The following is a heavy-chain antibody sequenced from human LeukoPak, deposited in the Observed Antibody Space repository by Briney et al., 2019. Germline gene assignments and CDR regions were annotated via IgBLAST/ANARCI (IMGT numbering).Heavy chain of an antibody. Sequence: SETLSLTCTVSGGSISSHYWSWIRQPPGKGLEWIGYIYYSGSTNYNPSLKSRVTISVDTSKNQFSLKLSSVTAADTAVYYCARGRKGRFGELLWARYYYYMDVWSKGTTVTVSS. CDR1: GGSISSHY. CDR3: ARGRKGRFGELLWARYYYYMDV. CDR2: IYYSGST. V-gene: IGHV4-59*11. D-gene: IGHD3-10*01. J-gene: IGHJ6*03.